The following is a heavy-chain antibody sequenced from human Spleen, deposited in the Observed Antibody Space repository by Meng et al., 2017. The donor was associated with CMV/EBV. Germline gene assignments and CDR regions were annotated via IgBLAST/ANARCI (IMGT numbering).Heavy chain of an antibody. Sequence: QVQRQGSGPGLVKPSCTLSLPCTVSGGSISSGDYYWSWIRQPPGKGLEWIGYIYYSGSTYYNPSLKSRVTISVDTSKNQFSLKLSSVTAADTAVYYCATYYYDSSGYYCFDYWGQGTLVTVSS. V-gene: IGHV4-30-4*08. J-gene: IGHJ4*02. CDR2: IYYSGST. D-gene: IGHD3-22*01. CDR1: GGSISSGDYY. CDR3: ATYYYDSSGYYCFDY.